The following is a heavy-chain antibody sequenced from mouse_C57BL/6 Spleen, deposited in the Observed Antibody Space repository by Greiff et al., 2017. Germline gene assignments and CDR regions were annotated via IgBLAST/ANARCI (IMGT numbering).Heavy chain of an antibody. J-gene: IGHJ4*01. D-gene: IGHD2-2*01. Sequence: VQLVESGGDLVKPGGSLKLSCAASGFTFSSYGMSWVRQTPDKRLEWVATISSGGSYTYYPDSVKGRFTISRDNAKNTLYLQMSSLKSEDTAMYYCARDGIGYGGGAYAMDYWGQGTSVTVSS. CDR2: ISSGGSYT. CDR3: ARDGIGYGGGAYAMDY. CDR1: GFTFSSYG. V-gene: IGHV5-6*01.